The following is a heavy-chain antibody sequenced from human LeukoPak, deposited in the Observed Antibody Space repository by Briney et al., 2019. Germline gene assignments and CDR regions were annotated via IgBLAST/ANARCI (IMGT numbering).Heavy chain of an antibody. J-gene: IGHJ6*03. D-gene: IGHD3-3*01. CDR2: INHSGST. V-gene: IGHV4-34*01. CDR3: ARGRSIRFLEWLLSRRQHYMDV. Sequence: SETLSLTCAVYGGSFSGYYWSWIRQPPGKGLDWIGEINHSGSTNYNPSPKSRVTISVDTSKNQFSLKLSSVTAADTAVYYCARGRSIRFLEWLLSRRQHYMDVWGKGTTVTVSS. CDR1: GGSFSGYY.